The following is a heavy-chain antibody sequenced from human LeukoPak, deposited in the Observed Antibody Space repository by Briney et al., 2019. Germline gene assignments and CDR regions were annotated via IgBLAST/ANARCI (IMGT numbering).Heavy chain of an antibody. CDR3: AKDGNSGSCFDD. V-gene: IGHV3-30*18. CDR1: GFTFSTYG. J-gene: IGHJ5*02. CDR2: ISYDGSNK. Sequence: PGGSLRLSCAASGFTFSTYGMHWVRQAPGKGLEWVAVISYDGSNKYYADSVKGRFTISRDNSKNTLYLQMNSLRAEDTAVYYCAKDGNSGSCFDDWGQGTLVTVSS. D-gene: IGHD1-26*01.